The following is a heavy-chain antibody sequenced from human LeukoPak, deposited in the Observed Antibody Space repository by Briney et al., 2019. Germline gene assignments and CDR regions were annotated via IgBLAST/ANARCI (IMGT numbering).Heavy chain of an antibody. CDR3: AREPGFDSSGYLNWFDP. CDR1: GGSISSYY. Sequence: SETLSLTCTVSGGSISSYYWSWIRHPPGKGLEWIGCISYSGSTKYNPSLKSRVTISVDTSKNQLSLKLSSVTAADTAVYYCAREPGFDSSGYLNWFDPWGQGTLVTVSS. D-gene: IGHD3-22*01. CDR2: ISYSGST. V-gene: IGHV4-59*01. J-gene: IGHJ5*02.